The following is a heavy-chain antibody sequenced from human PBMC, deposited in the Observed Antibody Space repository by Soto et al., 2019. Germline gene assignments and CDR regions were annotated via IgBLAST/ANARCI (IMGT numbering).Heavy chain of an antibody. J-gene: IGHJ6*02. D-gene: IGHD6-13*01. CDR2: IKQDGSEE. CDR3: ARIAASGRGWDV. Sequence: EVQLVESGGGLVQPGGSLRLSCVDSGFTFSSYWMSWVRQAPVKGLEWVGNIKQDGSEENYVDSVKGRFTISRDNAKTSMYLQMNSLSAEDTAVYYCARIAASGRGWDVWGQGTTVVVSS. CDR1: GFTFSSYW. V-gene: IGHV3-7*01.